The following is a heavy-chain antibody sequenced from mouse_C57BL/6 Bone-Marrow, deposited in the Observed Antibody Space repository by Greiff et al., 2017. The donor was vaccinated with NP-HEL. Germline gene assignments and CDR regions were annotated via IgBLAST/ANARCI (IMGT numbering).Heavy chain of an antibody. CDR3: ARVPHYYAMDY. J-gene: IGHJ4*01. CDR2: INYDGSST. Sequence: VQLKESEGGLVQPGSSMKLSCTASGFTFSDYYMAWVRQVPEKGLEWVANINYDGSSTYYLDSLKSRFIISRDNAKNILYLQMSSLKSEDTATYYCARVPHYYAMDYWGQGTSVTVSS. V-gene: IGHV5-16*01. CDR1: GFTFSDYY.